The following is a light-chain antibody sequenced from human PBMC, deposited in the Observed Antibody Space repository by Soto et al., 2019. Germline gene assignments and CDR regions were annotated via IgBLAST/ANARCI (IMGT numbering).Light chain of an antibody. CDR3: TSYTSSSTPYV. CDR1: NSDIGGYNY. J-gene: IGLJ1*01. V-gene: IGLV2-14*01. Sequence: QSALTQPASVSGSPGQSITISCTGTNSDIGGYNYVSWYQQHPGKAPKLMIYDVSNRPSGVSNRFSGSKSGNTASLTISGLQAEDEADYYCTSYTSSSTPYVFGTGTKVTAL. CDR2: DVS.